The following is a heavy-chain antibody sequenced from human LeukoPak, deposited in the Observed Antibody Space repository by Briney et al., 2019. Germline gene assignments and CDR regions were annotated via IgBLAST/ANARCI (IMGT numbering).Heavy chain of an antibody. J-gene: IGHJ4*02. CDR3: ARDPNGAPWVVPAASPFFDY. CDR1: GFTFSSYA. Sequence: GGSLRLSCAASGFTFSSYAMHWVRQAPGKGLEWVAVISYDGSNKYYADSVKGRFTISRGNSKNTLYLQMNSLRAEDTAVYYCARDPNGAPWVVPAASPFFDYWGQGTLVTVSS. V-gene: IGHV3-30-3*01. CDR2: ISYDGSNK. D-gene: IGHD2-2*01.